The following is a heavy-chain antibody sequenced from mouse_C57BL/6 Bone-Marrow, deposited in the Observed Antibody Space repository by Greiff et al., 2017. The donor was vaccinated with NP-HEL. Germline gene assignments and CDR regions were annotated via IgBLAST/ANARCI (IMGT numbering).Heavy chain of an antibody. Sequence: VQLQESGPELVKPGASVKISCKASGYSFTRYYIHWVKQRPGQGLEWIGWIYPGSGNTKYNEKFKGKATLTADTSSSTAYMQLSSLTSEDSAVYYCAKLYYYCSSGYYAMDYWGQGTSVTVSS. CDR3: AKLYYYCSSGYYAMDY. V-gene: IGHV1-66*01. D-gene: IGHD1-1*01. CDR2: IYPGSGNT. J-gene: IGHJ4*01. CDR1: GYSFTRYY.